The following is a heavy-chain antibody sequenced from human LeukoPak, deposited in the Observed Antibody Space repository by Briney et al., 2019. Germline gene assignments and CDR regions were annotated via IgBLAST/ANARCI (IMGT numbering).Heavy chain of an antibody. Sequence: GGSLRLSCAASGFTFSSYSMNWVRQAPGKGLEWVSYISSSSSTIYYADSVKGRFTISRDNAKNSLYLRLNSLRAEDTALYYCAKDSCHGAYWGQGTLVTVSS. D-gene: IGHD3-16*01. CDR2: ISSSSSTI. CDR3: AKDSCHGAY. V-gene: IGHV3-48*01. J-gene: IGHJ4*02. CDR1: GFTFSSYS.